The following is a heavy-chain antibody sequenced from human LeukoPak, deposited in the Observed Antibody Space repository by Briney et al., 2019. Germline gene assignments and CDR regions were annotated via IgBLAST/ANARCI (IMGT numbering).Heavy chain of an antibody. CDR1: GYSFTSYW. Sequence: GESLQISCKGSGYSFTSYWIGWVRQMPGKGLEWMGIIYPGDSDTRYSPSFQGQVTISADKSISTAYLQWSSLKASDTAMYYCATIGEITMVRGVAKPFDYWGQGTLVTVSS. J-gene: IGHJ4*02. V-gene: IGHV5-51*01. CDR2: IYPGDSDT. CDR3: ATIGEITMVRGVAKPFDY. D-gene: IGHD3-10*01.